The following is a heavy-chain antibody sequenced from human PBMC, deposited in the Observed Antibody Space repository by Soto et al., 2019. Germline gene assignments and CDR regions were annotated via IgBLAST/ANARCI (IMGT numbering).Heavy chain of an antibody. CDR3: ARWLQLRPLDY. D-gene: IGHD1-1*01. CDR1: GYTFTSYG. V-gene: IGHV1-18*01. Sequence: QVPLVQSGGEVKRPGASVKVSCKTSGYTFTSYGIGWVRQAPGQGLEYMGWITVSNGNPNYAQKFQDRVTLTADTSTSTAYMELRSLKSDDTAVYYCARWLQLRPLDYWGQGTLVTVSS. CDR2: ITVSNGNP. J-gene: IGHJ4*02.